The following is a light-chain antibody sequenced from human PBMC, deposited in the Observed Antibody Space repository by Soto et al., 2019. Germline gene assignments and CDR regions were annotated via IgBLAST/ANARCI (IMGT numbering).Light chain of an antibody. Sequence: QSALTQPPSASGSPGQSVAISCTGTTSDIGGYNYVSWYQQHPGKAPKLIIYEVNKRPSGVPDRFSGSKSGNTASLTVSGLQAEDEADYYCSSHGGNSPYVFGTGTKVTVL. J-gene: IGLJ1*01. CDR2: EVN. CDR3: SSHGGNSPYV. CDR1: TSDIGGYNY. V-gene: IGLV2-8*01.